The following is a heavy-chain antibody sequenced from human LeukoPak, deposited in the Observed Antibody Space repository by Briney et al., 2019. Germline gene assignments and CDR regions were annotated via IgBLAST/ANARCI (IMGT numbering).Heavy chain of an antibody. CDR3: ARAKDNYYGSGSYD. D-gene: IGHD3-10*01. CDR1: GFTFSSYA. V-gene: IGHV3-30-3*01. Sequence: GGSLRLSCAASGFTFSSYAMHWVRQAPGKGLEGVTVISYDGSNKYYADSVKGRFTISRDNSKNTLYLQMNSLRAEDTAVYYCARAKDNYYGSGSYDWGQGTLVTVSS. J-gene: IGHJ4*02. CDR2: ISYDGSNK.